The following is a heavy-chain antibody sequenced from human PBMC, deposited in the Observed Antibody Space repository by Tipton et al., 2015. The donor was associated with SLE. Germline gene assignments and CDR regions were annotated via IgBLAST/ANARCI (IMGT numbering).Heavy chain of an antibody. D-gene: IGHD6-13*01. CDR2: VYYLGAT. CDR3: ARDPSVAAAVTGSYFDY. CDR1: NGSINLYY. J-gene: IGHJ4*02. V-gene: IGHV4-59*12. Sequence: TLSLTCTVSNGSINLYYWSWIRQSPGKGLEYIGHVYYLGATNYSPSFESRVAMSVDTSKNQFSLKLSSVTAADTAVYYCARDPSVAAAVTGSYFDYWGQGALVSVSS.